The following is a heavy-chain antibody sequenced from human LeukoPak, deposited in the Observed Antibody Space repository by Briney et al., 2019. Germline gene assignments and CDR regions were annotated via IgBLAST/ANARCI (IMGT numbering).Heavy chain of an antibody. CDR1: GYTFTSYG. Sequence: RASVKVSCKASGYTFTSYGISWVRQAPGQGLEWMGWISAYNGNTNYAQKPQGRVTMTTDTSTSTAYMELRSLRSDDTAVYYCARDGSPSIAAAGTTNFDYWGQGTLVTVSS. J-gene: IGHJ4*02. V-gene: IGHV1-18*01. CDR3: ARDGSPSIAAAGTTNFDY. CDR2: ISAYNGNT. D-gene: IGHD6-13*01.